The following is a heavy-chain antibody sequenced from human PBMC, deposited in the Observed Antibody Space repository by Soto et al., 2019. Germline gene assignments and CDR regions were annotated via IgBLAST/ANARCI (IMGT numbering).Heavy chain of an antibody. V-gene: IGHV1-18*01. D-gene: IGHD2-15*01. CDR1: GYTFTTSG. J-gene: IGHJ5*02. CDR3: ERDLCGGRCYSVGVSNCFDX. CDR2: ISGYDGNT. Sequence: ASVKVSCKASGYTFTTSGISWVRQAPGQGLEWVGWISGYDGNTNYAPKLQDRVTMTTDTSTSTAYMELRSLRSDDTAVYYCERDLCGGRCYSVGVSNCFDXWGQGTLVKVS.